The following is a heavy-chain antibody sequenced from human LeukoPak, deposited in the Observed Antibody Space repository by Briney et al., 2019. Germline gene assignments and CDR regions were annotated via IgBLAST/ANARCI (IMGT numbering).Heavy chain of an antibody. Sequence: GGSLRLSCAASGVTFSSYEMNWVRQAPGKGLEWGSYISSSGSIIYYADSVKGRFTISRDNATNSLYLQMNSLRAEDTAVYYCAELGITMVGGVWGKGTTVTISS. CDR2: ISSSGSII. V-gene: IGHV3-48*03. CDR1: GVTFSSYE. J-gene: IGHJ6*04. CDR3: AELGITMVGGV. D-gene: IGHD3-10*02.